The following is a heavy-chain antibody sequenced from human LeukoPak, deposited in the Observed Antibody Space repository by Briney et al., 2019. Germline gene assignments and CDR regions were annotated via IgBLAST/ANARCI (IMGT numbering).Heavy chain of an antibody. CDR2: IYYSGST. V-gene: IGHV4-59*01. J-gene: IGHJ3*02. Sequence: SETLSLTCTVSGGSISRYYWSWIRQPPGKGLEWIGYIYYSGSTNYNPSLKSRVTISVDTSKNQFSLKLSSVTAADTAVYYCARVDGDAFDIWGQGTMVTVSS. D-gene: IGHD2-2*03. CDR1: GGSISRYY. CDR3: ARVDGDAFDI.